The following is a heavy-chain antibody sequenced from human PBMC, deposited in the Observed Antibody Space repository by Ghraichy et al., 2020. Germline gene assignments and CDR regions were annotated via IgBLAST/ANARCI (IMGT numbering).Heavy chain of an antibody. J-gene: IGHJ5*02. CDR2: IWFDGSKK. CDR3: ARDVDTRSHYGPFAP. V-gene: IGHV3-33*01. Sequence: GGSLRLSCSASGFILSHYGMHWVRQAPGKGLEWVAVIWFDGSKKYYADSVKGRFTISRDISKSTVFLQVDTLRVEDTAVYYCARDVDTRSHYGPFAPWGQGSLVTVSS. D-gene: IGHD3-22*01. CDR1: GFILSHYG.